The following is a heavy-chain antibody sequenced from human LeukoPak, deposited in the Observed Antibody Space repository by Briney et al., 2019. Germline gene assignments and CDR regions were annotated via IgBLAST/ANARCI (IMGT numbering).Heavy chain of an antibody. J-gene: IGHJ6*03. Sequence: SETLSLTCTVSGGSISSYYWNWIRQPPGKGLEWIGYIYYSGSTNYNPSLKSRVTISVDTSKNQFSLKLSAVTAADTAVYYCARVSAVSGIRLYYYYMDVWGKGTTVTVSS. CDR1: GGSISSYY. CDR3: ARVSAVSGIRLYYYYMDV. CDR2: IYYSGST. V-gene: IGHV4-59*08. D-gene: IGHD6-19*01.